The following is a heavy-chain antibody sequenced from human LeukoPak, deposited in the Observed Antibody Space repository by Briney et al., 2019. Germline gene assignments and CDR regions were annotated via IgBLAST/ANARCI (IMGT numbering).Heavy chain of an antibody. D-gene: IGHD2-2*01. CDR2: IKSKTDAGTT. Sequence: GGSLRLSCAASGFTFSNAYMNWVRQAPGKGLEWVGRIKSKTDAGTTDYAAPVKGRFTISGDYSKATLYLQMNSLKTEDTAVYYCSTASHQYCSSTTCWGQGTLVAVSS. CDR1: GFTFSNAY. V-gene: IGHV3-15*01. J-gene: IGHJ4*02. CDR3: STASHQYCSSTTC.